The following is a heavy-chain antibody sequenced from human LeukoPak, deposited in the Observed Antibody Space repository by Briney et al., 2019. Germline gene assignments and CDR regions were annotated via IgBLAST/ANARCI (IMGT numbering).Heavy chain of an antibody. J-gene: IGHJ4*02. Sequence: ASVKVSCKASGYTFTGYYMHWVRQAPGQGLEWMGRINPNSGGTNYAQKFQGRVTMTRDTSISTAYMELSRLRSDDTAVYYCASDGDPGIVVVTATIDYWGQGTLVTVSS. D-gene: IGHD2-21*02. V-gene: IGHV1-2*06. CDR2: INPNSGGT. CDR1: GYTFTGYY. CDR3: ASDGDPGIVVVTATIDY.